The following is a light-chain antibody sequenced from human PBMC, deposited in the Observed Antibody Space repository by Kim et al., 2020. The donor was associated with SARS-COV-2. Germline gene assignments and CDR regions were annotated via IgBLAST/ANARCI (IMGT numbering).Light chain of an antibody. CDR3: CSYAGSVV. CDR1: SSDVGGNND. V-gene: IGLV2-11*01. Sequence: SLGPSVTISCTGTSSDVGGNNDGCWYQQQPGKAPKLMCYEGSKRPSGVPDGFAGTKSGNTASLNISGLQAEDEADYYCCSYAGSVVFGGGTQLTVL. J-gene: IGLJ2*01. CDR2: EGS.